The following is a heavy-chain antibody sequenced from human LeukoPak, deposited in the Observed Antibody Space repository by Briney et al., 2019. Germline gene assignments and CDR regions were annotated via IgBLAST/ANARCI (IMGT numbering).Heavy chain of an antibody. D-gene: IGHD3-3*01. CDR3: ARELSWSGRDY. V-gene: IGHV3-7*01. J-gene: IGHJ4*02. CDR2: INQDGSAK. Sequence: GGSLRLSCTASGFAFGSYAMAWVRQAPGKGLEWVANINQDGSAKNYLDSVKGRFTISIDRGKNSLYLQMNSLRDEDTAVYYCARELSWSGRDYWGQGTLVTVSS. CDR1: GFAFGSYA.